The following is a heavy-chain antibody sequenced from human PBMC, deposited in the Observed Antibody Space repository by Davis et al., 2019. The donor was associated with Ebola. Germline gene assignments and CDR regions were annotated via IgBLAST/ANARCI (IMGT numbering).Heavy chain of an antibody. J-gene: IGHJ4*02. CDR3: AKSPHMLRGTTFHY. CDR2: ISSSGSTI. Sequence: GGSLRLSCAASGFTFINAWMNWIRQAPGKGLEWVSYISSSGSTIYYADSVKGRFTISRDNAKNSLYLQMNSLRAEDTALYYCAKSPHMLRGTTFHYWGPGTLVTVSS. D-gene: IGHD3-10*01. CDR1: GFTFINAW. V-gene: IGHV3-11*01.